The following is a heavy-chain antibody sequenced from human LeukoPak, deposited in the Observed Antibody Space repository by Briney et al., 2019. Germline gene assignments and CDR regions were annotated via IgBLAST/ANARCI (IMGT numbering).Heavy chain of an antibody. J-gene: IGHJ4*02. CDR3: ARDLLASDGYNPFDY. Sequence: SSGASRYYAASVKARFTISRDKSKKTLDLQMNSLRAEDTAVYYCARDLLASDGYNPFDYWGQGTLVTVSS. CDR2: SSGASR. D-gene: IGHD5-24*01. V-gene: IGHV3-53*01.